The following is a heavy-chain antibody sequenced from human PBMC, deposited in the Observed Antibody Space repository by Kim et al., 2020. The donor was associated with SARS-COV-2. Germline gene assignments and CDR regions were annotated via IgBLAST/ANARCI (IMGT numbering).Heavy chain of an antibody. CDR2: LNEDGSKS. CDR1: GFSFSSYW. J-gene: IGHJ4*02. V-gene: IGHV3-7*04. D-gene: IGHD2-21*01. CDR3: VRGVVATPGTDY. Sequence: GGSLRLSCAASGFSFSSYWMTWVRQAPGKGLEWVATLNEDGSKSYYLHSMKGRFTIFRDNAEKSLYLQMISLRVEDTAMYYCVRGVVATPGTDYWGQGTLVTVSS.